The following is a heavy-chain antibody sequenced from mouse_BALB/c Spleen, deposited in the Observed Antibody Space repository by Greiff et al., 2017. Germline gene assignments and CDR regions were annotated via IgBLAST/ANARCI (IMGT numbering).Heavy chain of an antibody. D-gene: IGHD2-4*01. CDR1: GYTFNSYL. CDR3: ARWGDYDGAY. J-gene: IGHJ3*01. CDR2: INPSNGGT. Sequence: QVQLQQFGAETVKPGASVKLFCKASGYTFNSYLLYWVKQRPGQGLEWIGEINPSNGGTNFNEKFKGKATLTADKSSSTAYMQLSSLTSEDSAVYYCARWGDYDGAYWGQGTLVTVSA. V-gene: IGHV1-53*01.